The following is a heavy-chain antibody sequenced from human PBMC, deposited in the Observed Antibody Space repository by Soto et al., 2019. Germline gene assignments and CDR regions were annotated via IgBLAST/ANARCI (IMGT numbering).Heavy chain of an antibody. Sequence: QMQLVQSGAEVKKPGSSRRVSCKASVGTFSSYAISWVRQAPGQGLDWMGVIIPIFGTANYAQKFQGRVTITADESTSTANMELSSLRSENTAVYYCASSLYYDISSGYLSLKFDYRGHRTRITVAS. D-gene: IGHD3-3*01. CDR3: ASSLYYDISSGYLSLKFDY. CDR2: IIPIFGTA. J-gene: IGHJ4*01. CDR1: VGTFSSYA. V-gene: IGHV1-69*01.